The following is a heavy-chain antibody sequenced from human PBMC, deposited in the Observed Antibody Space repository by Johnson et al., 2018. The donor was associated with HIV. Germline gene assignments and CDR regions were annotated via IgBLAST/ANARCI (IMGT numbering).Heavy chain of an antibody. CDR1: GFTFSHAW. J-gene: IGHJ3*02. D-gene: IGHD2-15*01. CDR2: INSKTDGGTP. V-gene: IGHV3-15*01. Sequence: VQLVESGGGLVKPGESLRLSSPASGFTFSHAWMHWVRQAPGKGLEWVGRINSKTDGGTPEYAASVKGRFTISGDESRNIAYLQMDSLKTEDTAVYYCSSRPHGSGRPLDIWGQGTLVTVSS. CDR3: SSRPHGSGRPLDI.